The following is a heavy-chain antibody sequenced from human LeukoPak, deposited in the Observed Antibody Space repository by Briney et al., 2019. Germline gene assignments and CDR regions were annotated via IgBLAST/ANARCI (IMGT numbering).Heavy chain of an antibody. CDR3: ARAGPPHYYFDY. V-gene: IGHV3-74*01. Sequence: GGSLRLSCAAPGFTFSSYWMHWVRQAPGKGLGWVSRVNFAGSSTNYTDSVKGRFTISRDNAKNTLYLQMKRLRAEDTAVYYSARAGPPHYYFDYWGQGTLVTVSS. CDR2: VNFAGSST. J-gene: IGHJ4*02. CDR1: GFTFSSYW.